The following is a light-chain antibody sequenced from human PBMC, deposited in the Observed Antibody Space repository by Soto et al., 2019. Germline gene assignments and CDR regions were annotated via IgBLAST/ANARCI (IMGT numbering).Light chain of an antibody. CDR3: SLYTSSSLYV. CDR1: SSDVGSYNR. CDR2: EVS. Sequence: QSLLAQPPSVSLSPGHSVTISCTGTSSDVGSYNRVSWYQQPPGTAPKLMIYEVSNRPSGVPDRFSGSKSGNTASLTISGLQAEDEADYYCSLYTSSSLYVFGTGTKVTVL. V-gene: IGLV2-18*01. J-gene: IGLJ1*01.